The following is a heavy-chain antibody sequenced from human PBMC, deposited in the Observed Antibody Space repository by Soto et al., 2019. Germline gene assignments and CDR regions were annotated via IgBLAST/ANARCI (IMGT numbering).Heavy chain of an antibody. CDR3: ANHYYPLAAPQYFDVDV. V-gene: IGHV3-30*18. CDR1: GFSLTRYG. Sequence: WVSLRLSWLACGFSLTRYGSHWVRQGNGKGLEWVAVISDDGRNLHYGASVRGRFTISRDNSQSTLYLQMNSLKPEDTAVYYCANHYYPLAAPQYFDVDVWGQGTTVIVSS. D-gene: IGHD6-13*01. J-gene: IGHJ6*02. CDR2: ISDDGRNL.